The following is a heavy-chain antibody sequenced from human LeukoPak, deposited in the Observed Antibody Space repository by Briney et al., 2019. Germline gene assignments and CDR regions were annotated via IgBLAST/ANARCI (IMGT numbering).Heavy chain of an antibody. CDR3: ARHTMVRGVITFDY. V-gene: IGHV4-59*08. D-gene: IGHD3-10*01. Sequence: SETLSLTCTVSGGSISSYYWSWFRQPPGKGLEWIGYIYYSGSTNYNPSLKSRVTISVDTSKNQFSLKLSSVTAADTAVYYCARHTMVRGVITFDYWGQGTLVTVSS. CDR2: IYYSGST. CDR1: GGSISSYY. J-gene: IGHJ4*02.